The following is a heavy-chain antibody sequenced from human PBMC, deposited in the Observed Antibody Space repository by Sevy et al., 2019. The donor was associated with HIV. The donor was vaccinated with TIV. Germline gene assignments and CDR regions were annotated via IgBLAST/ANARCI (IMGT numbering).Heavy chain of an antibody. J-gene: IGHJ4*02. V-gene: IGHV3-15*01. CDR2: VRSKGDGGTT. CDR1: GFTFSDAW. CDR3: TTEGAD. Sequence: GGSLRLSCAASGFTFSDAWMSWVRQAPGKGLGWVGRVRSKGDGGTTEYAAPVKGRFTIARDDSKNMMYVQMNSLKTEDTAVYYCTTEGADWGQGTLVTVSS.